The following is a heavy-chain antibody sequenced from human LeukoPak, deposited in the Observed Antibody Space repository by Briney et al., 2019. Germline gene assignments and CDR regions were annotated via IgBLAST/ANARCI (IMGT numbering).Heavy chain of an antibody. CDR3: ASGTMVRGVITRFDY. V-gene: IGHV1-46*01. Sequence: VASVKVSCKASVYTFTSYYMHWVRQAPGQGVEGMGIINPSGGSTSYAQKFQGRVTMNRDTSTSTVYMELSRLRSEDTAVYYCASGTMVRGVITRFDYWGQGTLVTVSP. J-gene: IGHJ4*02. D-gene: IGHD3-10*01. CDR1: VYTFTSYY. CDR2: INPSGGST.